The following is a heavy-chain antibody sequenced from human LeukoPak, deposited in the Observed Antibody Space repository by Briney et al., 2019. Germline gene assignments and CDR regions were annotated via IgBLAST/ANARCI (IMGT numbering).Heavy chain of an antibody. CDR3: ARPPRLGGKDAFDI. CDR2: ISYDGSNK. D-gene: IGHD3-3*01. CDR1: GFTFSSYA. Sequence: GGSLRLSCAASGFTFSSYAMHWVRQAPGKGLEWVAVISYDGSNKYYADSVKGRFTISRDNSKNTLYLQMNSLRAEDTAVYYCARPPRLGGKDAFDIWGQGTMVTVSS. J-gene: IGHJ3*02. V-gene: IGHV3-30-3*01.